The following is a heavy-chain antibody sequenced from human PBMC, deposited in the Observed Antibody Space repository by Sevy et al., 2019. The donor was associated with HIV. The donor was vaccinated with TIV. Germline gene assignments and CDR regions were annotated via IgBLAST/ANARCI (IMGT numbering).Heavy chain of an antibody. Sequence: KVSCKVSGYTLSQLSMHWVRQAPGKGLEWVGTFDPEDGRTIYAQKFQGRVTMTEDTSTDTAYMELNSLNSEDTAVYYCATTKDYYDSSGYPFDYWGQGTQVTVSS. CDR2: FDPEDGRT. V-gene: IGHV1-24*01. D-gene: IGHD3-22*01. CDR1: GYTLSQLS. J-gene: IGHJ4*02. CDR3: ATTKDYYDSSGYPFDY.